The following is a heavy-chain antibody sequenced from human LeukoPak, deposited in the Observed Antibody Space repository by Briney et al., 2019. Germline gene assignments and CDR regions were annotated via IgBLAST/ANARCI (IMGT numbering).Heavy chain of an antibody. CDR3: ARGVGIAAAGKFDY. V-gene: IGHV4-59*01. CDR1: GGSISHYY. D-gene: IGHD6-13*01. CDR2: IYYSGST. J-gene: IGHJ4*02. Sequence: SETLSLTCTVSGGSISHYYWNWIRQPPGKGLEWIGYIYYSGSTNYNPSLKSRVTISLDTSKNQFSLKLSSVTTADTAVYLCARGVGIAAAGKFDYWGQGTLVTVSS.